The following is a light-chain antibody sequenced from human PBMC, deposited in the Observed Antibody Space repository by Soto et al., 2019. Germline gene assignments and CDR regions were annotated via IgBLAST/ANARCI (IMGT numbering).Light chain of an antibody. CDR2: DVS. CDR3: SSYTSGSALYV. V-gene: IGLV2-14*01. CDR1: SSDVGGYNY. Sequence: QSALTQPASVSGSPGQSITLSCTGTSSDVGGYNYVSWYQQHPGKAPKLMIYDVSNRPSGVSNRFSGSKSGNTASLTISGLQAEDEADYYSSSYTSGSALYVFGTGTKVTVL. J-gene: IGLJ1*01.